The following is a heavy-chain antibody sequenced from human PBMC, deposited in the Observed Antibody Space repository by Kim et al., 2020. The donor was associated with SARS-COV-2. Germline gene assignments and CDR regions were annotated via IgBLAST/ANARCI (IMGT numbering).Heavy chain of an antibody. Sequence: SETLSLTCTVSGGSISSGGYYWSWIRQHPGKGLEWIGYIYYSGSTYYNPSLKSRVTISVDTSKNQFSLKLSSVTAADTAVYYCARQAPSCSGGSCYSFDYWGQGTLVTVSS. J-gene: IGHJ4*02. V-gene: IGHV4-31*03. D-gene: IGHD2-15*01. CDR2: IYYSGST. CDR1: GGSISSGGYY. CDR3: ARQAPSCSGGSCYSFDY.